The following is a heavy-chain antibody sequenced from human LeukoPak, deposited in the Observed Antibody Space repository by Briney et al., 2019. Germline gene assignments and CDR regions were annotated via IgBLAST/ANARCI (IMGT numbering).Heavy chain of an antibody. CDR1: GYSFTSYW. Sequence: GESLKISCKGSGYSFTSYWIGWVRQMPGKGLEWMGIIYPGDSDTRYSPSFQGQVTISADKSISTAYLQWSSLKASDTAVYYCARLGVVPAAMKHYYGMDVWGQGTTVTVSS. J-gene: IGHJ6*02. CDR2: IYPGDSDT. D-gene: IGHD2-2*01. V-gene: IGHV5-51*01. CDR3: ARLGVVPAAMKHYYGMDV.